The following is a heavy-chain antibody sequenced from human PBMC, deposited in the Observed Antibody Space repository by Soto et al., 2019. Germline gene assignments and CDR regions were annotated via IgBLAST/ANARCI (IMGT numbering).Heavy chain of an antibody. J-gene: IGHJ2*01. Sequence: QVQLQESGPGLVKPSETLSLTCTVSGGSISSYYWSWIRQPPGKGLEWIGYIYYSGSTNYNPSLKSRVTISVDTSKNQFSLKLSSVTAADTAVYYCARHGGGGWYNIFDLWGRGTLVTVSS. CDR3: ARHGGGGWYNIFDL. CDR2: IYYSGST. CDR1: GGSISSYY. V-gene: IGHV4-59*08. D-gene: IGHD6-19*01.